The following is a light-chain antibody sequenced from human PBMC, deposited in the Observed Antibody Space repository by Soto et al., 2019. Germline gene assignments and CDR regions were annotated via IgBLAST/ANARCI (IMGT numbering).Light chain of an antibody. CDR1: SSNIGSNT. Sequence: QSVLTQPPSASGTPGQRVTISCSGSSSNIGSNTVNWYQQFPGTTPKLLIYNDNQRPSGVPDRFSGSKSGTSASLAISGLQSEDEADYYCAAWDDSLHGVFGGGTKLTV. J-gene: IGLJ3*02. CDR3: AAWDDSLHGV. V-gene: IGLV1-44*01. CDR2: NDN.